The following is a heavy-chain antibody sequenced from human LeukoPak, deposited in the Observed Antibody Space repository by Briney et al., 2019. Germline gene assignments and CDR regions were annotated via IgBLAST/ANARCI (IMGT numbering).Heavy chain of an antibody. D-gene: IGHD3-22*01. CDR3: ARGVYYYDSSGPFDY. J-gene: IGHJ4*02. CDR1: GFTFDDYG. CDR2: INWNGGST. V-gene: IGHV3-20*04. Sequence: GGSLRLSCAASGFTFDDYGMSWVRQAPGKGREWVSGINWNGGSTGYADSVKGRFTISRDNAKNSLYLQMNSLRAEDTALYYCARGVYYYDSSGPFDYWGQRTLVTVSS.